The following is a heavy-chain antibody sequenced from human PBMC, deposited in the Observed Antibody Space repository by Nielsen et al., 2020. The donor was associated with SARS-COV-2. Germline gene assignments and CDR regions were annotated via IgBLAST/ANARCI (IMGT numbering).Heavy chain of an antibody. CDR1: GFTFSDYY. J-gene: IGHJ4*02. Sequence: GGSLRLSCAASGFTFSDYYMSWIRQAPGKGLEWVSYISSSSSYTNYADSVKGRFTISRDNAKNSLYLQMNSLRVEDTAVYYCARTYCSRTSCHNADWGQGILVTVSS. CDR3: ARTYCSRTSCHNAD. D-gene: IGHD2-2*01. CDR2: ISSSSSYT. V-gene: IGHV3-11*06.